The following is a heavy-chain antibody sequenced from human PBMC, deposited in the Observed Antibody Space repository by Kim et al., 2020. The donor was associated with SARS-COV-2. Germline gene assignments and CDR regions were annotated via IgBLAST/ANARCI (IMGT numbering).Heavy chain of an antibody. V-gene: IGHV4-31*02. D-gene: IGHD4-17*01. CDR3: AREAYGDYQDY. J-gene: IGHJ4*02. CDR2: T. Sequence: TYYSPSLKSRVTISVDTSKNQFSLKLSSVTAADTAVYYCAREAYGDYQDYWGQGTLVTVSS.